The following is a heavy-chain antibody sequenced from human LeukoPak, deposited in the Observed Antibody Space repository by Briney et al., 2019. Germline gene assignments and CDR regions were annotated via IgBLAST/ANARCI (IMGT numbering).Heavy chain of an antibody. CDR2: FVSSGVSA. J-gene: IGHJ4*02. Sequence: PGGSLRLSCVASGFTFNTYWMNWVRQAPGKGLVWVAGFVSSGVSANYADSVKGRFTISRDNTKNTLYLQMNSLSAEDTDVYYCAKFSGWPTNYFDYWGQGTLVTVSS. CDR1: GFTFNTYW. V-gene: IGHV3-23*01. CDR3: AKFSGWPTNYFDY. D-gene: IGHD6-19*01.